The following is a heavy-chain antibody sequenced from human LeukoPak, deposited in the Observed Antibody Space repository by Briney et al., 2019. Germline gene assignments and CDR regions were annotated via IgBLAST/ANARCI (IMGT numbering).Heavy chain of an antibody. D-gene: IGHD5-24*01. J-gene: IGHJ6*02. CDR3: VRDQKWLQTYYYHGMDV. CDR1: GFTFSSYW. Sequence: GGSLRLSCAPSGFTFSSYWKNWLREATGEGLEWVANINQDGREKYYVDSVKGRFTISRDNAKNSLSLQMNSLRAEDTAVYYCVRDQKWLQTYYYHGMDVWGQGTTGTVSS. V-gene: IGHV3-7*01. CDR2: INQDGREK.